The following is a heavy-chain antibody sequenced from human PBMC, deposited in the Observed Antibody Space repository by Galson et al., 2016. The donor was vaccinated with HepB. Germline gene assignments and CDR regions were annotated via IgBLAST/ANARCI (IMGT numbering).Heavy chain of an antibody. J-gene: IGHJ6*02. Sequence: SETLSLTCTVSGYSISSGYHWGWIRQPPGKGLEWIGSIYHVGSTYYNPSLKSRVTISRDTSKNQFSLNLSAVTAADTAVYHCARGGDYDSNYYYGMDVWGQGTTVTVSS. CDR1: GYSISSGYH. CDR2: IYHVGST. CDR3: ARGGDYDSNYYYGMDV. V-gene: IGHV4-38-2*02. D-gene: IGHD4-17*01.